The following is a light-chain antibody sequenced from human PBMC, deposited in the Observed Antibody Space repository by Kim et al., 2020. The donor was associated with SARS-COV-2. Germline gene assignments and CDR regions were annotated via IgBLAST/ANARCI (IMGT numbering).Light chain of an antibody. CDR3: QHYNNWPLT. CDR2: DAS. V-gene: IGKV3-15*01. J-gene: IGKJ4*01. CDR1: QSVSSR. Sequence: EIVMTQSPATLVVSPGGRATLSCRASQSVSSRLAWYQQKPGQTPRLLIYDASSRATDTPARFSGSGFGTEFTLTISSLQSEDFAAYYCQHYNNWPLTFGGGTKVDIK.